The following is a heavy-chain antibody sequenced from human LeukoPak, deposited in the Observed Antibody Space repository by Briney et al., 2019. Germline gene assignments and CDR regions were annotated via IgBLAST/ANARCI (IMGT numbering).Heavy chain of an antibody. Sequence: GGSLRLSCVASGFTFSSAAMSWVRQAPGKGLEWVSSIFGTSQMTYYTGSVRGRFTISSDNSKNTLYLQMNSLRGEDTAVYYCAKYGVLARPHYLDFWGQGTLVTVSS. J-gene: IGHJ4*02. CDR1: GFTFSSAA. CDR3: AKYGVLARPHYLDF. D-gene: IGHD3-3*01. CDR2: IFGTSQMT. V-gene: IGHV3-23*01.